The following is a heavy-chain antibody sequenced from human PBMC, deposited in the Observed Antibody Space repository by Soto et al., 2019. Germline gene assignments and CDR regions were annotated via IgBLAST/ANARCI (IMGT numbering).Heavy chain of an antibody. CDR3: ARDYSNKGFDY. D-gene: IGHD4-4*01. Sequence: QVQLVESGGGLVRPGESLRLSCTASGFALIDNMGWIRQAPGRGLECIAYISNSGTATYYTESVKGRFTVSRDHAENSLYLQMNSLTADDTAVYYCARDYSNKGFDYWGQGTLVTVSS. J-gene: IGHJ4*02. CDR1: GFALIDN. CDR2: ISNSGTAT. V-gene: IGHV3-11*01.